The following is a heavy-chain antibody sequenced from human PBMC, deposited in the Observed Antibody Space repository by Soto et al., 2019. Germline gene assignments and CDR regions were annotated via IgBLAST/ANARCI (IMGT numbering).Heavy chain of an antibody. CDR3: ARLGYCSSTSCYDYCYYGMDV. V-gene: IGHV1-18*01. D-gene: IGHD2-2*01. Sequence: QVQLVQSGAEVKKPGASVKVSCKASGYTFTSYGISWVRQAPGQGLEWMGWISAYNGNTNYAQKLQGRVTMTTDTSTSTAYMELRSLRSDDTAVYYCARLGYCSSTSCYDYCYYGMDVWGQGTTVTVSS. J-gene: IGHJ6*02. CDR1: GYTFTSYG. CDR2: ISAYNGNT.